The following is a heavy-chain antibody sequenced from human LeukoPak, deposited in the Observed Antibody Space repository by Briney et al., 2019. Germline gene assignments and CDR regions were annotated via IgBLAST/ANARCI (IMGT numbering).Heavy chain of an antibody. CDR3: ARASGYSGYDLIY. CDR2: MNPNSGNT. CDR1: RYTFTSYD. Sequence: ASVKVSCKASRYTFTSYDINWVRQATGQGLEWMGWMNPNSGNTGYAQKFQGRVTMTRNTSISTAYMELSSLRSEDTAVYYCARASGYSGYDLIYWGQGTLVTVSS. D-gene: IGHD5-12*01. V-gene: IGHV1-8*01. J-gene: IGHJ4*02.